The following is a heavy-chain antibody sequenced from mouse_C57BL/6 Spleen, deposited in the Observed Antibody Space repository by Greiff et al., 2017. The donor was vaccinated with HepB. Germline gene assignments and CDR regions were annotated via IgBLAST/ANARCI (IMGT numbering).Heavy chain of an antibody. CDR1: GFTFSDYY. CDR3: ARDGNLYYGSSLDY. J-gene: IGHJ2*01. V-gene: IGHV5-16*01. CDR2: INYDGSST. D-gene: IGHD1-1*01. Sequence: EVKLMESEGGLVQPGSSMKLSCTASGFTFSDYYIAWVRQVPEKGLEWVANINYDGSSTYYLDSLKSRFIISRDNAKNILYLQMSSLKSEDTATYYCARDGNLYYGSSLDYWGQGTTLTVSS.